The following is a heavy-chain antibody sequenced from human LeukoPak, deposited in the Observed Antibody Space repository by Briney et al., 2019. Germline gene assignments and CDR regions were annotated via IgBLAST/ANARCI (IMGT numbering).Heavy chain of an antibody. J-gene: IGHJ4*02. CDR2: IWYDGSNK. V-gene: IGHV3-33*01. D-gene: IGHD5-18*01. CDR3: ARDLEGYSYGSPFDY. Sequence: PGGSLRPSCAASGFTFSSYGMHWVRQAPGKGLEWVAVIWYDGSNKYYADSVKGRFTISRDNSKNTLYLQMNSLRAEDTAVYYCARDLEGYSYGSPFDYWGQGTLVTVSS. CDR1: GFTFSSYG.